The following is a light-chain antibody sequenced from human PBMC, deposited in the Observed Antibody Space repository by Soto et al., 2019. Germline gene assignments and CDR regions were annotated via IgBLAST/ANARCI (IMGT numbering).Light chain of an antibody. CDR1: SSDVGGYNY. CDR2: DVS. CDR3: SSSTSSSTLVV. V-gene: IGLV2-14*01. J-gene: IGLJ2*01. Sequence: QSALTQPASVSGSPGQSITISCTGTSSDVGGYNYVSWYQQHPGKAPKLMIYDVSNRPSGVSNRFSGSTSGNTASLTISGLQAEDEADYYCSSSTSSSTLVVFGGGTKLTVL.